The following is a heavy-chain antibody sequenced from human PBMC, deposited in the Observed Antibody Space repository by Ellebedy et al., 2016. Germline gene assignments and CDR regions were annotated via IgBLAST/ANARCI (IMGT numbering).Heavy chain of an antibody. Sequence: GESLKISCAASGFTVSGYYMSWVRQAPGKGLEWVSLLSSGGNTFYPDSVKGRFTISRDNSKNTLYLQMNNLRADDTAVYFCARSAGTEDWFDPWGQGTLVIVSS. D-gene: IGHD6-13*01. CDR2: LSSGGNT. V-gene: IGHV3-66*01. CDR1: GFTVSGYY. CDR3: ARSAGTEDWFDP. J-gene: IGHJ5*02.